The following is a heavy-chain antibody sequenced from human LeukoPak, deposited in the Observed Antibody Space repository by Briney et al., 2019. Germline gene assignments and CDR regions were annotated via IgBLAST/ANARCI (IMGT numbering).Heavy chain of an antibody. J-gene: IGHJ4*02. CDR2: IYYSGST. Sequence: SETLSLTCAVYGGSFSGYYWSWIRQHPGKGPEWIGYIYYSGSTYYNPSLKSRVTISVDTSKNQFSLKLSSVTAADTAVYYCARGPGFDYWGQGTLVTVSS. CDR3: ARGPGFDY. D-gene: IGHD7-27*01. V-gene: IGHV4-31*11. CDR1: GGSFSGYY.